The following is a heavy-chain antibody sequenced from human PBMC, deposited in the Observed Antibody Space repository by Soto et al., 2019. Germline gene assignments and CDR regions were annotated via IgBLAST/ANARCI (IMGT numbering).Heavy chain of an antibody. D-gene: IGHD3-22*01. CDR3: ASTLPYYYDSSGYYTDNQPGES. Sequence: XGSLRLSCASSVCTFSSYWMSCVRHSPGKWLEWVANIKQDGSEKYYVDSVKGRFTISRDNAKNSLYLQMNSLRAEETAVYYCASTLPYYYDSSGYYTDNQPGESWGQGTLVTVSS. CDR2: IKQDGSEK. V-gene: IGHV3-7*03. CDR1: VCTFSSYW. J-gene: IGHJ5*02.